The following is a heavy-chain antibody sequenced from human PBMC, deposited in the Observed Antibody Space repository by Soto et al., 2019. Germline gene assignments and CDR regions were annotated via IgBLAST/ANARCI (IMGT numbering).Heavy chain of an antibody. V-gene: IGHV3-23*01. CDR1: GFTFSIYA. CDR2: ISGSGDST. D-gene: IGHD5-18*01. Sequence: WGALRVPCAPSGFTFSIYAMSWVGQAPGKGLEWVSGISGSGDSTYYVDSVNGRFTISIDNSKNTLYVQMNSLRAEDTALYYCALGYSYAPFDPWGQGTLVTVSS. J-gene: IGHJ5*02. CDR3: ALGYSYAPFDP.